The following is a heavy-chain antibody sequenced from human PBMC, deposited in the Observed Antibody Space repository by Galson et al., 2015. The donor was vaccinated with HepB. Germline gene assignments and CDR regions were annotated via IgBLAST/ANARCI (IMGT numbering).Heavy chain of an antibody. J-gene: IGHJ6*02. D-gene: IGHD6-13*01. V-gene: IGHV4-30-4*01. CDR3: ARAMGYSSSWSSYYYYYYTMDV. Sequence: TLSLTCTVSGGSIRRGDYYWSWIRQPPGKGLQWIGYISYNGGTYYNPSLKSRVTISIDTSKNQFSLKLSSVTAADTAVYYCARAMGYSSSWSSYYYYYYTMDVWGQGTTVTVSS. CDR2: ISYNGGT. CDR1: GGSIRRGDYY.